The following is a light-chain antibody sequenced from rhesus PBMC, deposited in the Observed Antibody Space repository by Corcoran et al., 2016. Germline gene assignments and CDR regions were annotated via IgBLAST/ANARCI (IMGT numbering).Light chain of an antibody. CDR3: QEYGSSPPT. Sequence: QVILTQSPATLSLSPGERATLSCRASQSVSSSLAWYQQKPGQAPRLLIYGSSSRATALPYRFSGSGAGTEFTLTIGSRGTEDFAVYYWQEYGSSPPTFGQGTKVEIK. CDR2: GSS. CDR1: QSVSSS. V-gene: IGKV3-53*01. J-gene: IGKJ1*01.